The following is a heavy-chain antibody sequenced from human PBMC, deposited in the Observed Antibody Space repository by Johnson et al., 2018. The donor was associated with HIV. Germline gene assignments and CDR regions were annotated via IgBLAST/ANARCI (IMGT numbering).Heavy chain of an antibody. CDR2: ISYDGSKK. D-gene: IGHD3-22*01. CDR1: GFTFSSYG. J-gene: IGHJ3*02. V-gene: IGHV3-30*02. Sequence: QEQLVESGGGVVQPGGSLRLSCAASGFTFSSYGMHWVRQAPGKGLEWVAFISYDGSKKFYADSLKGRFTISRDSSMNTLYLQMNSLKIEDTAVYYCANSGLRTYYYDTGVHDVFDIWGQGTMVTVSS. CDR3: ANSGLRTYYYDTGVHDVFDI.